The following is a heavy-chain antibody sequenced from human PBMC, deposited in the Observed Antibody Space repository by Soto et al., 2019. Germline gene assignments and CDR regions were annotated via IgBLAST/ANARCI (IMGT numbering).Heavy chain of an antibody. CDR1: GFTFSDYY. CDR3: AREGERLRILEWLSPKYGLDV. D-gene: IGHD3-3*01. Sequence: QVQLVESGGGLVKPGGSLRLSCAASGFTFSDYYMNWIRQAPGKGLEWVSYISSGAITIYYAESVKGRFTISRDNLKNTLYLQISSLRVEDTAIYYCAREGERLRILEWLSPKYGLDVWGQGTTVTVSS. V-gene: IGHV3-11*01. CDR2: ISSGAITI. J-gene: IGHJ6*02.